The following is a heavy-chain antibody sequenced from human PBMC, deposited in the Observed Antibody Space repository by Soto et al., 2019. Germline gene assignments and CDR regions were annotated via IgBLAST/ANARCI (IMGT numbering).Heavy chain of an antibody. CDR1: GYTFTSYG. Sequence: ASVKFSCNASGYTFTSYGIHWVRQAPGQRLEWMGWINAANGDTEYSPKFQGRVTITRDTSASTAYMELSSLRSEDTAVYYCVRRHVSATGIDWFDPWGQGTLVTVSS. CDR2: INAANGDT. J-gene: IGHJ5*02. CDR3: VRRHVSATGIDWFDP. V-gene: IGHV1-3*01. D-gene: IGHD6-13*01.